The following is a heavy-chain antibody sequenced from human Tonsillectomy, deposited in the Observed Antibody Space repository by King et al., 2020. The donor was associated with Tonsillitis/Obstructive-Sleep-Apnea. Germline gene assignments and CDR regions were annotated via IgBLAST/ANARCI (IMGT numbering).Heavy chain of an antibody. Sequence: LQLVQSGSELKKPGASVKVSCKASGYTFTSYAMNWVRQAPGQGLEWMGWINTNTGNPTYAQGFTGRFVFSLDTSASTAYLQISSLKAEDTAVYYCARVEQEVVPAAIYYYYMDVWGKGTTVTVSS. J-gene: IGHJ6*03. CDR2: INTNTGNP. CDR3: ARVEQEVVPAAIYYYYMDV. CDR1: GYTFTSYA. V-gene: IGHV7-4-1*02. D-gene: IGHD2-2*01.